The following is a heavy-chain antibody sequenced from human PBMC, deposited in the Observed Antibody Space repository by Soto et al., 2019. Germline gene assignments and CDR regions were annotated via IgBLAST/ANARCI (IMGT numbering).Heavy chain of an antibody. D-gene: IGHD3-22*01. CDR1: GGSISSSTSC. V-gene: IGHV4-39*07. J-gene: IGHJ4*02. CDR3: ARYKRLIVDS. CDR2: IYYSGST. Sequence: PSETLPHTWPVSGGSISSSTSCWGWIRQPPGKRLEWIGSIYYSGSTYYNPSLKSRVTMSVDTSKNQFSLRLSSVTAADTAVYYCARYKRLIVDSWGRGTLVTVSS.